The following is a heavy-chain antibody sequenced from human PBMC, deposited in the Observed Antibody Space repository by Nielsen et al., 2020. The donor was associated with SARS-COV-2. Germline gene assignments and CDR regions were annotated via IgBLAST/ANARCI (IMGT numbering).Heavy chain of an antibody. J-gene: IGHJ4*02. D-gene: IGHD6-19*01. CDR1: GFTFSDSA. V-gene: IGHV3-73*01. Sequence: GGSLRLSCAASGFTFSDSAMHWVRQASGKGLEWVGRSRSKANSYATAYAESVKGRFTISRDNSKNTLYLQMNSLRAEDTAVYYCAKGYSSGWGQGTLVTVSS. CDR3: AKGYSSG. CDR2: SRSKANSYAT.